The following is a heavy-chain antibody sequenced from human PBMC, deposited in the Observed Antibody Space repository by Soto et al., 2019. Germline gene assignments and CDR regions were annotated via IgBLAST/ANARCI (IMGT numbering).Heavy chain of an antibody. D-gene: IGHD6-25*01. V-gene: IGHV1-3*01. CDR2: IISGNGNT. CDR3: ASGRLQLPIFDN. Sequence: QVQLVQSGAEVKKPGASVKLSCKAPRSTFTSDALHWVRQAPGQRLEWMGWIISGNGNTKYSQRFQGRVTITRDTSASTAYMDLSSLRSEDTAVYYCASGRLQLPIFDNWGQETLVTVSS. CDR1: RSTFTSDA. J-gene: IGHJ4*02.